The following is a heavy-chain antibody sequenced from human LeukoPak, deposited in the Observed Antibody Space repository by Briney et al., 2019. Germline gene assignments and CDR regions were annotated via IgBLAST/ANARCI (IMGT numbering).Heavy chain of an antibody. J-gene: IGHJ4*02. CDR3: ARAYSSGWYF. CDR1: GGSISSSSYY. Sequence: PSETLSLTCTVSGGSISSSSYYWSWIRQPPGKGLEWIGEINHSGSTNYNPSLKSRVTISVDTSKNQFSLKLSSVTAADTAVYYCARAYSSGWYFWGQGTLVTVSS. CDR2: INHSGST. D-gene: IGHD6-19*01. V-gene: IGHV4-39*07.